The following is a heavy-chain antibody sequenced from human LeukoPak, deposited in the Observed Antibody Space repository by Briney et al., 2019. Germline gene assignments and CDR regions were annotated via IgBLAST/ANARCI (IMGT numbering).Heavy chain of an antibody. CDR2: ISYDGSNK. J-gene: IGHJ4*02. D-gene: IGHD2-15*01. V-gene: IGHV3-30*18. Sequence: TGRSLRLSCAASGFTFSSYDMHWVRQAPGKGLEWVAVISYDGSNKYYADSVKGRFTISRDNSKNTLYLQMNSLRAEDTAVYYCAKDGGVVVAAIHWGQGTLVTVSS. CDR1: GFTFSSYD. CDR3: AKDGGVVVAAIH.